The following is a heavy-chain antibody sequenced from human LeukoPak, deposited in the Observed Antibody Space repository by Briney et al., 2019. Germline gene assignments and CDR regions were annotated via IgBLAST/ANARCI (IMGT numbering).Heavy chain of an antibody. Sequence: GESLKISCNSSGYSFTNYWIGWVRQKPGKGLEWIGIIYPGYSEALYSPSFKGQVNIAVDRSISAAYLEWASLTAPDTAIYYCAGGRDSYTGDYWGQGTLVSVSS. CDR3: AGGRDSYTGDY. CDR2: IYPGYSEA. J-gene: IGHJ4*02. CDR1: GYSFTNYW. V-gene: IGHV5-51*01. D-gene: IGHD3-16*01.